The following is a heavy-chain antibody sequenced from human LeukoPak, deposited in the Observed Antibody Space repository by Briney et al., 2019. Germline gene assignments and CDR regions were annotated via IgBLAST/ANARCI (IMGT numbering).Heavy chain of an antibody. CDR1: GYSFTSYW. CDR2: IYPGDSDT. J-gene: IGHJ5*02. D-gene: IGHD2-2*01. V-gene: IGHV5-51*01. CDR3: ARHEIQYEALNWFDP. Sequence: EESMKISCKGSGYSFTSYWIGWVRQMPGKGMEWMGIIYPGDSDTRYRPSFQGQVTISADKSISTPCLQWSSLKALDTAMYYCARHEIQYEALNWFDPWGRGTLVTVSS.